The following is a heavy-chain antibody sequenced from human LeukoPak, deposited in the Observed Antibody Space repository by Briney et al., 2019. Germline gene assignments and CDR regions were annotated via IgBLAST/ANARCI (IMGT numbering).Heavy chain of an antibody. CDR3: ARGFYVWGSYRSTLLGY. V-gene: IGHV1-18*01. CDR2: ISAYNGNT. Sequence: ASVKVSCKASGYTFTSYGISWVRQAPGQGLEWMGWISAYNGNTNYAQKLQGRVTMTTDTSTSTAYMELRSLRSDDTAVYYCARGFYVWGSYRSTLLGYWGQGTLVTVSS. D-gene: IGHD3-16*02. CDR1: GYTFTSYG. J-gene: IGHJ4*02.